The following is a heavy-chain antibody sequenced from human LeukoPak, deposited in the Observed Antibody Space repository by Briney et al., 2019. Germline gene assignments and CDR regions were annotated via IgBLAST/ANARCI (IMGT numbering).Heavy chain of an antibody. CDR1: GFSFSNYG. D-gene: IGHD4-17*01. CDR2: ISSSSSTI. CDR3: ARDYGGPTNYYYGMDV. Sequence: GGSLRLSCAASGFSFSNYGMHWVRQAPGKGLEWVSYISSSSSTIYYADSVKGRFTISRDNAKNSLYLQMNSLRDEDTAVYYCARDYGGPTNYYYGMDVWGQGTTVTVSS. J-gene: IGHJ6*02. V-gene: IGHV3-48*02.